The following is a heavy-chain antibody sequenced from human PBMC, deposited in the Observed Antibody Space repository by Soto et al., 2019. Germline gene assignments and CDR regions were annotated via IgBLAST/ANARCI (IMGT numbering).Heavy chain of an antibody. D-gene: IGHD2-2*01. V-gene: IGHV3-74*01. Sequence: LRLSCAASGFTFSSYWMHWVRQAPGKGLVWVSRINSDGSSTSYADSVKGRFTISRDNAKNTLYLQMNSLRAEDTAVHYCARDGPLTAAMFGYYYYYYMDVWGKGTTVTVSS. CDR2: INSDGSST. J-gene: IGHJ6*03. CDR3: ARDGPLTAAMFGYYYYYYMDV. CDR1: GFTFSSYW.